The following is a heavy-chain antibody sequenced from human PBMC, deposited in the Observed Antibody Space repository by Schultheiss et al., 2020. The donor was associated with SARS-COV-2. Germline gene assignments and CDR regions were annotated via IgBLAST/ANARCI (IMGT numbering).Heavy chain of an antibody. CDR2: IYPGDSDT. Sequence: GESLKISCKGSGYSFTRYWIGWVRQMPGKGLEWMGIIYPGDSDTRYSPSFQGQVTISVDKSISTAYLQWSSLKASDTAMYYCARQVWHHIQGPNDYWGQGTLVTVSS. CDR1: GYSFTRYW. D-gene: IGHD1-14*01. CDR3: ARQVWHHIQGPNDY. J-gene: IGHJ4*02. V-gene: IGHV5-51*01.